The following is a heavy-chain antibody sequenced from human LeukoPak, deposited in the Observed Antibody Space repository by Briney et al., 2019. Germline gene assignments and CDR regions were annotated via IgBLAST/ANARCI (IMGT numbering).Heavy chain of an antibody. CDR3: ARGIKLAARLYYFDY. J-gene: IGHJ4*02. D-gene: IGHD2-15*01. CDR2: INHSGST. CDR1: GGSFSGYY. Sequence: PSETLSLTCAVYGGSFSGYYWSWIRQPPGKGLEWIGEINHSGSTNYNPSLKSRVTISVDTSKNQFSLKLSSVTAADTAVYYCARGIKLAARLYYFDYWGQGTLVTVSS. V-gene: IGHV4-34*01.